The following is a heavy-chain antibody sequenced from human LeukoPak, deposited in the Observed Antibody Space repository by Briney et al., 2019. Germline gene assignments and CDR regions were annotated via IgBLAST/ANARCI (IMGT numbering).Heavy chain of an antibody. V-gene: IGHV4-39*01. D-gene: IGHD4-17*01. Sequence: SETLSLTCTVSGDSISSSSSYWGWIRQPPGAGLEWIGSIYYSGSTYYNTSLKSRVTTSVDTSKNQFSLKLSSVTAADTAVYYCARRHDYGDFFDYWGQGTLVTVSS. CDR1: GDSISSSSSY. CDR2: IYYSGST. CDR3: ARRHDYGDFFDY. J-gene: IGHJ4*02.